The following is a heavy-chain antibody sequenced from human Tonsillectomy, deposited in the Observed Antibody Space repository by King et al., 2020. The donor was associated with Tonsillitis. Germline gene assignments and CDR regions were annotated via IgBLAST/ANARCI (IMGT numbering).Heavy chain of an antibody. CDR1: GFTFSNYW. CDR3: VSSPVTNFGLFFPYFFDY. V-gene: IGHV3-7*02. D-gene: IGHD3-3*01. J-gene: IGHJ4*02. CDR2: IKQDGSEK. Sequence: VQLVESGGGLVQPGGSLRLSCVASGFTFSNYWINWVRQAPGKGLEWGANIKQDGSEKYYLDSVKGRFTISRDNAKNSLYLQMNSLRADDTAVYYYVSSPVTNFGLFFPYFFDYWGQGTLVTVSS.